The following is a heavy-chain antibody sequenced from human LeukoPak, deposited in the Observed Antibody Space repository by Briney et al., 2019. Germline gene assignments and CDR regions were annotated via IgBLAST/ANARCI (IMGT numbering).Heavy chain of an antibody. V-gene: IGHV3-7*01. CDR3: ARDRGTVAGEGSFDY. Sequence: GGSLRLSCAASGFTFSSYWMSWVRQAPGKGLEWVANIKQDGSETYYVDSVKGRFTISRDNAKNSLYLQMNSLRAEDTAVYYCARDRGTVAGEGSFDYWGQGTLVTVSS. D-gene: IGHD6-19*01. CDR2: IKQDGSET. CDR1: GFTFSSYW. J-gene: IGHJ4*02.